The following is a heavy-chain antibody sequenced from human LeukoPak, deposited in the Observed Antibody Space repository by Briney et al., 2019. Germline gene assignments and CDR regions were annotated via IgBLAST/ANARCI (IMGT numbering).Heavy chain of an antibody. CDR1: EFTFSDYA. CDR3: ARAAARAPRSPVDY. CDR2: ITTSGDST. Sequence: GGSLRLSCAASEFTFSDYAMSWVRQAPGKGLEWVSTITTSGDSTYFLDSVKGRFTISRDNSKNTLYLQMNSLRAEDTAVYYCARAAARAPRSPVDYWGQGTLVTVSS. V-gene: IGHV3-23*01. J-gene: IGHJ4*02. D-gene: IGHD6-25*01.